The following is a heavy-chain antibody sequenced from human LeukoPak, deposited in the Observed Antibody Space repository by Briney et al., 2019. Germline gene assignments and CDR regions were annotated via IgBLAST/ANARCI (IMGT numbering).Heavy chain of an antibody. J-gene: IGHJ4*02. CDR2: ISGSGGST. CDR3: AKDCDSSGYYENYFDY. Sequence: GGSLRLSCAASGFIFSSYWMSWVRQAPGKGLEWVSAISGSGGSTYYADSVKGRFTISRDNSKNTLYLQMNSLRAEDTAVYYCAKDCDSSGYYENYFDYWGQGTLVTVSS. CDR1: GFIFSSYW. V-gene: IGHV3-23*01. D-gene: IGHD3-22*01.